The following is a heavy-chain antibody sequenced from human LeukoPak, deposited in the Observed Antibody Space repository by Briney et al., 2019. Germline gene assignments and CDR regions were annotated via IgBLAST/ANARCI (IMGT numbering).Heavy chain of an antibody. CDR1: RFTFSSYA. CDR2: ISYDGSNK. J-gene: IGHJ4*02. Sequence: GRSLRLSCAASRFTFSSYAIHWVRQPPGKGLEWVALISYDGSNKYYADSVKGRFTISRDNSKNTLYLQMNSLRAEDTAVYYCAKDPVPHYDFWSGYYKESGDYWGQGTLVTVSS. V-gene: IGHV3-30-3*01. CDR3: AKDPVPHYDFWSGYYKESGDY. D-gene: IGHD3-3*01.